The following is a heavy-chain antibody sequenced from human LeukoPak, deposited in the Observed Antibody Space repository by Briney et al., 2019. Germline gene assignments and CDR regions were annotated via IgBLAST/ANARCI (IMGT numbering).Heavy chain of an antibody. Sequence: PGGSLRLSCAASGFTFSSYAMSWVRQAPGKRLEWVSAISGGGGSTYYADSVKGRFTISRDNSKNTLYLQMNSLRAEDTAVYYCAKFRGSYPDVDAFDIWGQGTMVTVSS. CDR3: AKFRGSYPDVDAFDI. D-gene: IGHD1-26*01. V-gene: IGHV3-23*01. CDR2: ISGGGGST. J-gene: IGHJ3*02. CDR1: GFTFSSYA.